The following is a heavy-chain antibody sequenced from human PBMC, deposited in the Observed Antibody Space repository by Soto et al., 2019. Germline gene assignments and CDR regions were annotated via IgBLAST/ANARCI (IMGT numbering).Heavy chain of an antibody. Sequence: XETLSLPGANYGGSFSGFYWSWIRQPPGKGLEWIGEINDSGTTNYNPSLKSRVTISADTSKTHFSLRLTSVTAADTAVYYCARETSQNVYSHYGMDFWGQGTTVTVSS. CDR1: GGSFSGFY. CDR3: ARETSQNVYSHYGMDF. J-gene: IGHJ6*02. CDR2: INDSGTT. V-gene: IGHV4-34*01.